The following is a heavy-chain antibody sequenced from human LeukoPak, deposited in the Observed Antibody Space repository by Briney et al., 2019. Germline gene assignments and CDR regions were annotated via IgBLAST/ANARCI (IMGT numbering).Heavy chain of an antibody. J-gene: IGHJ1*01. CDR1: GFTLGGYW. CDR3: ARDAAYYADH. D-gene: IGHD3-10*01. Sequence: PGGSLRLSCTASGFTLGGYWMHWVRQAPGKGLVWVSRIKNDGSSTSYADSVKGRFTISRDNAKNSLYLQMSSLRAEDTAVYYCARDAAYYADHWGQGTLVTVSS. V-gene: IGHV3-74*01. CDR2: IKNDGSST.